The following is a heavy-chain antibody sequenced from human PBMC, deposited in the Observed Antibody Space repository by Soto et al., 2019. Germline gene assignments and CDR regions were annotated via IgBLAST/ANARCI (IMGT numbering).Heavy chain of an antibody. CDR2: IYYSGST. J-gene: IGHJ4*02. D-gene: IGHD3-9*01. CDR3: ARTSRYFVPYFDY. V-gene: IGHV4-30-4*01. CDR1: GGSISSGDYY. Sequence: SETLSLTCTVSGGSISSGDYYWSWIRQPPGKGLEWIGYIYYSGSTYYNPSLKSRVTISVDTSKNQFSLKLSSVTAADTAVYYCARTSRYFVPYFDYWGQGTLVTVSS.